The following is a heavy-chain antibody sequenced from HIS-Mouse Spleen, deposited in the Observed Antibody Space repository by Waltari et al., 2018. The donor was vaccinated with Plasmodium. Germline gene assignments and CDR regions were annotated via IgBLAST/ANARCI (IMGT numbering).Heavy chain of an antibody. J-gene: IGHJ2*01. CDR3: ARGRVLGTSSGYFDL. CDR2: INHRGST. CDR1: GGSFSGYY. V-gene: IGHV4-34*01. Sequence: QVQLQQWGAGLLKPSETLSLTCAVYGGSFSGYYWSWIRQPPGKGLEWIGEINHRGSTNNNPYLTMRVTTSVDTSKNQFSLKLSSVSAADTAGYYCARGRVLGTSSGYFDLWGRGTLVTVSS. D-gene: IGHD3-10*01.